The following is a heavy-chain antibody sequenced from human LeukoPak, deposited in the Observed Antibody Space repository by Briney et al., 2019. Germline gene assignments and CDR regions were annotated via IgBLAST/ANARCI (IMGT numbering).Heavy chain of an antibody. CDR1: GFTFSSYA. CDR3: AKGPYETSSEWFDP. D-gene: IGHD6-6*01. V-gene: IGHV3-23*01. J-gene: IGHJ5*02. CDR2: ISGSGGKT. Sequence: GGSLRLSCAASGFTFSSYAMGWARQAPGKGLEWVSSISGSGGKTYYTDSVKGRFTISRDNSKNTVYLQMNSLRGEDTALYYCAKGPYETSSEWFDPWGQGTLVTVSS.